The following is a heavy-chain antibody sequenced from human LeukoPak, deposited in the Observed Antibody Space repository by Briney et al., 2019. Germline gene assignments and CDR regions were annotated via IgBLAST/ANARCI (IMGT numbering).Heavy chain of an antibody. D-gene: IGHD3-22*01. Sequence: ASVKVSCKASGYILNNYGIIWVRQAPGQGLEWMGWINTFNGDTRYVQKVQGRVSMTTDTSTTTVYSELRSLRYDDTAVYYCARSHSGSLRAPFDFWGQGTLVTVSS. V-gene: IGHV1-18*01. CDR1: GYILNNYG. CDR3: ARSHSGSLRAPFDF. CDR2: INTFNGDT. J-gene: IGHJ4*02.